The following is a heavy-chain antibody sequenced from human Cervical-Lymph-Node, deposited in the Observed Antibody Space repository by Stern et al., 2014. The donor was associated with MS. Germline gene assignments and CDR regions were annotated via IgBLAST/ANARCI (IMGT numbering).Heavy chain of an antibody. D-gene: IGHD6-13*01. CDR1: GGTFSSIE. CDR2: ISPLFGTT. J-gene: IGHJ4*02. Sequence: MQLVASGAEVKQPGSSMKVSCKASGGTFSSIEISWVRQAPGQGLEWLGGISPLFGTTNYAQQVQGRVTIVADESTNTVNMELSRLRSEDTAVYYCVRDQGGIAASWGQGTLVTVSS. CDR3: VRDQGGIAAS. V-gene: IGHV1-69*01.